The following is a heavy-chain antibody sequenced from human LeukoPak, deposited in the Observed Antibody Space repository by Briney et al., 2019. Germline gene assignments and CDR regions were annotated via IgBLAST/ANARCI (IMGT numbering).Heavy chain of an antibody. CDR3: ARPRARYCSSTSCYPFDY. J-gene: IGHJ4*02. CDR2: IYHTGNT. CDR1: GGSISSSNW. D-gene: IGHD2-2*01. Sequence: SETLSLTCDVSGGSISSSNWWNWVRQPPGKGLEWIGEIYHTGNTNYNPSLKTRVTISVDTSKNQFSLKLSSVIAADTAVYYCARPRARYCSSTSCYPFDYWGQGTLVTVSS. V-gene: IGHV4-4*02.